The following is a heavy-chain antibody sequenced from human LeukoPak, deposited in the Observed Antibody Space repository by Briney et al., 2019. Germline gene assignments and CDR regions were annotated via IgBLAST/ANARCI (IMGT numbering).Heavy chain of an antibody. D-gene: IGHD2-15*01. Sequence: GGSLRLSCAASGFIFNNYAMSWVRQAPGKGLEWVSTVSKSGGTTYYADPVNGRFTISRDNSKNTLDLHMSSLGAEDTAVYYCAKDEFEVGACSSGSCFASLPFFDFWGQGALVTVSS. V-gene: IGHV3-23*01. CDR2: VSKSGGTT. J-gene: IGHJ4*02. CDR1: GFIFNNYA. CDR3: AKDEFEVGACSSGSCFASLPFFDF.